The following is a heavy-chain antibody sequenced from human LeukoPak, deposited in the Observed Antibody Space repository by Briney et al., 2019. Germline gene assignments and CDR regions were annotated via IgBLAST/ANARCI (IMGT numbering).Heavy chain of an antibody. CDR3: AKGRWYSSSTLDY. J-gene: IGHJ4*02. CDR2: ISGSGGST. CDR1: GFTFSSYA. D-gene: IGHD6-13*01. V-gene: IGHV3-23*01. Sequence: PGGSLRLSCAASGFTFSSYAMSWVRQAPGKGLEWVSAISGSGGSTCYADSVKGRFTISRDNSKNTLYLQMNSLRAEDTAVYYCAKGRWYSSSTLDYWGQGTLVTVSS.